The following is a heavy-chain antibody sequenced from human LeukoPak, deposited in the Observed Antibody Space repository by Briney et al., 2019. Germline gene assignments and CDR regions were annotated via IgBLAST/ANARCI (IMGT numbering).Heavy chain of an antibody. D-gene: IGHD3-10*01. CDR1: GFTFSSFD. Sequence: GGSLRLSCAASGFTFSSFDMTWVRQAPGKGLEWVSTISVSATNTYYADSVKGRFTISRDNSKNTLYLQMNSLRADDTAVYYCAKGMVRGVIPDYWGQGTLVTVSS. V-gene: IGHV3-23*01. CDR3: AKGMVRGVIPDY. CDR2: ISVSATNT. J-gene: IGHJ4*02.